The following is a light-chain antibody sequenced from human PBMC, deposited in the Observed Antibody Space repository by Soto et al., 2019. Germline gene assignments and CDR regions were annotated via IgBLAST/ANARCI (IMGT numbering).Light chain of an antibody. CDR2: DAS. J-gene: IGKJ1*01. CDR3: QQYGSSPWT. V-gene: IGKV3-20*01. Sequence: EIVLTQSPATLSLSPGERATLFCRASQSVSSYFAWYQQKPGQAPNLLIYDASNRATGIPDRFSGSGSGTDFTLTISRLEPEDYAVYYCQQYGSSPWTFGQGTKVDIK. CDR1: QSVSSY.